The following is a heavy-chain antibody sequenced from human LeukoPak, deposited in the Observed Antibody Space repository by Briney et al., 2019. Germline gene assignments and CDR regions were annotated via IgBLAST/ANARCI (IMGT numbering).Heavy chain of an antibody. CDR3: ARDVYVGGAFDI. CDR1: GFSFGSYG. Sequence: GRSLRLSCAASGFSFGSYGIHWVRQAPGKGLEWVSSISSSSSYIYYADSVKGRFTISRDNAKNSLYLQMNSLRAEDTAVYYCARDVYVGGAFDIWGQGTMVTVSS. D-gene: IGHD2-8*01. CDR2: ISSSSSYI. V-gene: IGHV3-21*01. J-gene: IGHJ3*02.